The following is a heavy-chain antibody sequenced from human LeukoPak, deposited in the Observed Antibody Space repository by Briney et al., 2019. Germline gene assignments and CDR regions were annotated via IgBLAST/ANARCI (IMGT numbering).Heavy chain of an antibody. CDR2: INRGSDTS. V-gene: IGHV3-48*04. Sequence: GGSLRLSCAASGFTFSAYSMNWVRQAPGKGPEWVSYINRGSDTSFYADSVKGRFTVSRDNAKNSLYLEMNSLRADETAVYFCARFIASPGPDAFDIWGQGTLVTVSS. CDR1: GFTFSAYS. CDR3: ARFIASPGPDAFDI. J-gene: IGHJ3*02. D-gene: IGHD6-13*01.